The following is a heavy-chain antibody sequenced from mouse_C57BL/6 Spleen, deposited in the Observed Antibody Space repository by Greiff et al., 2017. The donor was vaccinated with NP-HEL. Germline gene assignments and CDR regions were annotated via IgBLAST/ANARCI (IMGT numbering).Heavy chain of an antibody. D-gene: IGHD2-1*01. CDR2: IHPSDSDT. CDR1: GYTFTSYW. CDR3: AIERCNYKFAY. J-gene: IGHJ3*01. Sequence: QVQLQQPGAELVKPGASVKVSCKASGYTFTSYWMHWVKQRPGQGLEWIGRIHPSDSDTNYNQKFKGKATLTVDKSSSTAYMQLSSLTSEDSAVYYCAIERCNYKFAYWGQGTLVTVSA. V-gene: IGHV1-74*01.